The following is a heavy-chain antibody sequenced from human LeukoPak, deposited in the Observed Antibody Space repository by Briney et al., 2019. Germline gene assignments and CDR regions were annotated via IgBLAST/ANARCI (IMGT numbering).Heavy chain of an antibody. CDR3: ASEVVAATVDY. Sequence: SETLSLTCAVYGGSFSGYYWSWIRQPPGKGLEWIGEINHSGSTNYNPSLKSRVTISVDTSKNQFSLKLSSVTAADTAVYYCASEVVAATVDYWGQGTLVTVSS. D-gene: IGHD2-15*01. V-gene: IGHV4-34*01. CDR2: INHSGST. J-gene: IGHJ4*02. CDR1: GGSFSGYY.